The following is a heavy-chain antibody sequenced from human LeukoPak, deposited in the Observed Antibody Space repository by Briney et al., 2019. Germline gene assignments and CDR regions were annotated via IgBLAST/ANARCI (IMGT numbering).Heavy chain of an antibody. CDR3: ARQSGLAAAPLNY. V-gene: IGHV5-51*01. Sequence: GESLKISSTGSGYSFTSYWIGWVRHMPGKGLEWMGIIYPGDSETRYSPSFQGQVTISADKSISTAYLQWGSLKASDTAMYYCARQSGLAAAPLNYWGQGTLVTVS. CDR2: IYPGDSET. D-gene: IGHD6-13*01. J-gene: IGHJ4*02. CDR1: GYSFTSYW.